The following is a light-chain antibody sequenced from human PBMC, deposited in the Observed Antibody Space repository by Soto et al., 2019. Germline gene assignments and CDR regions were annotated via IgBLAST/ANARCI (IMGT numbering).Light chain of an antibody. V-gene: IGKV3-15*01. CDR1: QSVRRN. J-gene: IGKJ1*01. CDR3: QQYNSWLWT. CDR2: GAS. Sequence: EIVMTQSPVTLSVSPGEGATLSCRASQSVRRNLAWYQQRPGQAPRLLIYGASTRATGIPARFSGSGSGTEFTLIISSLQSEDSAVYYCQQYNSWLWTFGQGTKVDIK.